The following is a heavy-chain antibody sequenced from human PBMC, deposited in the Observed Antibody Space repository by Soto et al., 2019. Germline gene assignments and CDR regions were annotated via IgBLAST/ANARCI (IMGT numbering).Heavy chain of an antibody. V-gene: IGHV3-23*01. CDR1: GFTFSSYA. Sequence: GGSLRLSCAASGFTFSSYAMSWVRQAPGKGLEWVSAISGSGGSTYYADSVKGRFTISRDNSKNTLYLQMNSLRAEDTAVYYCATLGGYCSGGSCYSVRWGYFQHWGQGTLVTVSS. J-gene: IGHJ1*01. CDR3: ATLGGYCSGGSCYSVRWGYFQH. D-gene: IGHD2-15*01. CDR2: ISGSGGST.